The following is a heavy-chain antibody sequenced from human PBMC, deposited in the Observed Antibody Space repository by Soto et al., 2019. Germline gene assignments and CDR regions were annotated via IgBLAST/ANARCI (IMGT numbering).Heavy chain of an antibody. J-gene: IGHJ3*02. V-gene: IGHV1-69*02. Sequence: QVQLVQSGVEVKKPGSSVKVSCEASGRTFSSYTISWVRQAPGQGLEWMGRIIPILGIANYTQKFQGRVTITADKSTSTVYMEVSSLRSEDTAIYYCARCLGVPLVAGTDDAFDIWGRGTMVTVSS. CDR2: IIPILGIA. D-gene: IGHD6-19*01. CDR1: GRTFSSYT. CDR3: ARCLGVPLVAGTDDAFDI.